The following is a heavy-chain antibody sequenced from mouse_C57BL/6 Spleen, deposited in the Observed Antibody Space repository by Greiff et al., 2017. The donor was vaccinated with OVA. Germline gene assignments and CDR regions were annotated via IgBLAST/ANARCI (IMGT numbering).Heavy chain of an antibody. CDR3: ARRTVVATADY. CDR2: IDPSDSYT. Sequence: QVQLQQPGAELVKPGASVKLSCKASGYTFTSYWMQWVKQRPGQGLEWIGEIDPSDSYTNYNQKFKGKATLTVDTSSSTAYMQPSSLTSEDSAVYYCARRTVVATADYWGQGTTLTVSS. CDR1: GYTFTSYW. J-gene: IGHJ2*01. V-gene: IGHV1-50*01. D-gene: IGHD1-1*01.